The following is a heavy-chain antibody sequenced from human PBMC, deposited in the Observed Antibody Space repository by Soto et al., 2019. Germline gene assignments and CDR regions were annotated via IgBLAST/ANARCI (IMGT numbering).Heavy chain of an antibody. CDR3: ARDLPPPPPYSSFGDYVGPFDY. V-gene: IGHV3-33*01. D-gene: IGHD4-17*01. CDR2: IWYDGSNK. Sequence: PGGSLRLSCAASGFTFSSYGMHWVRQAPGKGLEWVAVIWYDGSNKYYADSVKGRFTISRDNSKNTLYLQMNSLRAEDTAVYYCARDLPPPPPYSSFGDYVGPFDYWGQGTLVTVSS. J-gene: IGHJ4*02. CDR1: GFTFSSYG.